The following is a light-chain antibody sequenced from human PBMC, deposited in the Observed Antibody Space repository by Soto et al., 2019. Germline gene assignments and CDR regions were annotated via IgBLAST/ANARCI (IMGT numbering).Light chain of an antibody. CDR2: DTS. Sequence: EIVLPQSPATLSLSPGDSSTLSCRASQSVSSYLAWYQQKPGQAPRLLIYDTSNRATGLSARFSGSGSGTDFTLTINSLEPEEFAVYYCQHRSNWPITVGKGTRLEIK. CDR3: QHRSNWPIT. J-gene: IGKJ5*01. CDR1: QSVSSY. V-gene: IGKV3-11*01.